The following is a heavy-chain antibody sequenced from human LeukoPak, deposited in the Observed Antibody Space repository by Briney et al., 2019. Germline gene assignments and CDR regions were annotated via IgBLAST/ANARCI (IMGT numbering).Heavy chain of an antibody. V-gene: IGHV3-53*01. CDR2: IYSSGNT. Sequence: GGSLRLSCAASGFTVSNNYMNWVRQAPGKGLEWVSIIYSSGNTYYADSVEGRFTISRDTSKNTLYLQMNSLRAEDTAVYFCARGATNIAVGDYWGQGTLVTVSS. CDR1: GFTVSNNY. CDR3: ARGATNIAVGDY. J-gene: IGHJ4*02. D-gene: IGHD6-19*01.